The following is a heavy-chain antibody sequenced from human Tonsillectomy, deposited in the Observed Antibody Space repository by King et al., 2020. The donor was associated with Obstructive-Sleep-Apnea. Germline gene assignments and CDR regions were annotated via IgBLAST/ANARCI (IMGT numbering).Heavy chain of an antibody. CDR2: IYDSGST. J-gene: IGHJ4*02. Sequence: PLQESGPGLVKPSQTLSLTCTVSGGSISSGGYYWSWIRQHPGKGLEWIGYIYDSGSTYYNPYLKSRVTISVDTSKNQFSLKLSSVTAADTAVYYCSRDRLGYCSGSSCYSGFDYWGQGTLVTVSS. D-gene: IGHD2-15*01. V-gene: IGHV4-31*03. CDR3: SRDRLGYCSGSSCYSGFDY. CDR1: GGSISSGGYY.